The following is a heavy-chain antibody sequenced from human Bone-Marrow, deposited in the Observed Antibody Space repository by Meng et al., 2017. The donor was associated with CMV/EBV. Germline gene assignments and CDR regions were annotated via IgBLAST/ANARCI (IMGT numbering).Heavy chain of an antibody. D-gene: IGHD3-10*01. CDR1: RDSVSTHNYF. CDR3: ARHKGFESCFDY. V-gene: IGHV4-39*01. Sequence: SETLSLTCTVSRDSVSTHNYFWGWIRQPPGKGLEWIGSIYYSGSTYYNPSLKSRVTISVDTSKNQFSLKLSSVTAADTAVYYCARHKGFESCFDYWGQGTLVTVSS. J-gene: IGHJ4*02. CDR2: IYYSGST.